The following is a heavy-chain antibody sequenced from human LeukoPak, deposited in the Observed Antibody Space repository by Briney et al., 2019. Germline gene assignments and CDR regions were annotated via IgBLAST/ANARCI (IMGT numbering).Heavy chain of an antibody. CDR3: AKDRSGLGYYYYYYMDV. CDR1: GFTFSSYG. D-gene: IGHD3/OR15-3a*01. J-gene: IGHJ6*03. Sequence: GGSLGLSCAASGFTFSSYGMSWVRQAPGKGLEWVSAISGSGGSTYYADSVKGRFTISRDNSKNTLYLQMNSLRAEDTAVYYCAKDRSGLGYYYYYYMDVWGKGTTVTVSS. CDR2: ISGSGGST. V-gene: IGHV3-23*01.